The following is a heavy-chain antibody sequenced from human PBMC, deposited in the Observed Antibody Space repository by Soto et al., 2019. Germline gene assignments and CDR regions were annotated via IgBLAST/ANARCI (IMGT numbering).Heavy chain of an antibody. CDR3: ARERSRYDRSGYYRPDY. Sequence: QVQLVQSGAEVKKPGSSVKVSCKASGDTFSTYSISWVRQAPGQGLEWLGGITPILGTPSYAQRFQGRVTITADKSTSTAYMELSSLRSEDTAVYYCARERSRYDRSGYYRPDYWGQGTLVTVSS. J-gene: IGHJ4*02. V-gene: IGHV1-69*06. D-gene: IGHD3-22*01. CDR1: GDTFSTYS. CDR2: ITPILGTP.